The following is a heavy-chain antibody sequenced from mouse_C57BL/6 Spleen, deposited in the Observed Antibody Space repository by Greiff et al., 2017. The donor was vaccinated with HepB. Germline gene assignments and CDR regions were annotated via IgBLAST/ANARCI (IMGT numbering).Heavy chain of an antibody. Sequence: EVQRVESEGGLVQPGSSMKLSCTASGFTFSDYYMAWVRQVPEKGLEWVANINYDGSSTYYLDSLKSRFIISRDNAKNILYLQMSSLKSEDTATYYCARGVYDDDYAMDYWGQGTSVTVSS. V-gene: IGHV5-16*01. CDR2: INYDGSST. CDR3: ARGVYDDDYAMDY. CDR1: GFTFSDYY. J-gene: IGHJ4*01. D-gene: IGHD2-4*01.